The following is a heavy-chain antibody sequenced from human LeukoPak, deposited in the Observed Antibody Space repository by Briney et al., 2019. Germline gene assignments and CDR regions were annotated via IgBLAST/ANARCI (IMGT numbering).Heavy chain of an antibody. CDR2: INHSGST. D-gene: IGHD6-19*01. Sequence: PSETLSLTCAVYGGSFSGYYWSWIRQPPGKGLEWIGGINHSGSTNYNPSLKSRVTISVDTSKNQFSLKLSSVTAADTAVYYCASDGSSGWYGWFDPWGQGTLVTVSS. CDR3: ASDGSSGWYGWFDP. J-gene: IGHJ5*02. V-gene: IGHV4-34*01. CDR1: GGSFSGYY.